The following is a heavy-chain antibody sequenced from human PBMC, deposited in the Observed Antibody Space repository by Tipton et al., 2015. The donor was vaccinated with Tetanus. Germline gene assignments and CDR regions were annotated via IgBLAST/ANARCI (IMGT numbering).Heavy chain of an antibody. CDR2: NSGYNGNT. CDR1: GYTFTNYG. D-gene: IGHD3-10*01. Sequence: QLVQSGSELKKPGASVKVSCKASGYTFTNYGINWVRQAPGQGLEWMGWNSGYNGNTNYAQKLQGRVTMTTDTSTDTANMELRSLRSDDTAIYYCARDYFGSGPHYVFDIWGQGTMVTVSS. J-gene: IGHJ3*02. V-gene: IGHV1-18*01. CDR3: ARDYFGSGPHYVFDI.